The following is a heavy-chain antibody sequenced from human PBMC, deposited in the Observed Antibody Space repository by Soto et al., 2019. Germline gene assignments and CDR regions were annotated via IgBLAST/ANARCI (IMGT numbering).Heavy chain of an antibody. CDR3: ARQFPGTYYYDSSGPRGMDV. D-gene: IGHD3-22*01. CDR2: ISAYNGNT. J-gene: IGHJ6*02. V-gene: IGHV1-18*01. CDR1: GYTFTSYG. Sequence: ASVKVSCKASGYTFTSYGISWVRQAPGQGLEWMGWISAYNGNTNYAQKLQGRVTMTTDTSTSTAYMEPRSLRSDDTAVYYCARQFPGTYYYDSSGPRGMDVWGQGTTVTVSS.